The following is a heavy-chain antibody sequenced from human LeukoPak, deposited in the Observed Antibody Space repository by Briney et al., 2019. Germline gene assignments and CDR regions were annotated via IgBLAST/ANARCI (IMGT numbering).Heavy chain of an antibody. Sequence: ASVKVSCKASGYTFTGYYVHWVRQAPGQGLEWMGWINPNSGATNYAQKFQGRVTTTRDTSISTAYMELSRLRSDDTAVYYRARREYSSGWYWHYYYGMDVWGQGTTVTVSS. D-gene: IGHD6-19*01. J-gene: IGHJ6*02. V-gene: IGHV1-2*02. CDR1: GYTFTGYY. CDR2: INPNSGAT. CDR3: ARREYSSGWYWHYYYGMDV.